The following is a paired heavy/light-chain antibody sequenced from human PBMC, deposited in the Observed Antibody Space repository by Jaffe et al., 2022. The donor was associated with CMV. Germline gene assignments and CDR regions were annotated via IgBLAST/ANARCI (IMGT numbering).Light chain of an antibody. V-gene: IGKV1-5*03. CDR3: QQYHVFST. J-gene: IGKJ1*01. Sequence: DIQMTQSPSTLSASVGDRVTITCRASQNVDKWLAWYQQKPGKAPDLLIQQASTLESGVPSRFSGSGSGAEFTLTINSLQADDSATYYCQQYHVFSTFGQGTKVEI. CDR1: QNVDKW. CDR2: QAS.
Heavy chain of an antibody. CDR1: GFTFNNYA. Sequence: QVHLVESGGGVAQPGRSLRLSCAASGFTFNNYAMHWVRQAPGKGLEWVAVISDNGSNEKHAESVKGRFTISRDNSKNTLYLQMNSLRAEDTGLYYCVKTDCGAVDCRLLVFWGQGTLVTVSS. CDR3: VKTDCGAVDCRLLVF. CDR2: ISDNGSNE. D-gene: IGHD2-21*01. V-gene: IGHV3-30*18. J-gene: IGHJ4*02.